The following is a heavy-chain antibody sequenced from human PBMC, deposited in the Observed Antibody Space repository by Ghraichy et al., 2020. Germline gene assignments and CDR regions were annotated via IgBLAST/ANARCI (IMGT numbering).Heavy chain of an antibody. Sequence: GGSLRLSCAASGFTFSNAWMSWVRQAPGKGLEWVGRIKSKTDGGTTDYAAPVKGRFTISRDDSKNTLYLQMNSLKTEDTAVYYCTTDTGSYYDSSGYYYDYWGQGTLVTVSS. CDR1: GFTFSNAW. CDR3: TTDTGSYYDSSGYYYDY. J-gene: IGHJ4*02. D-gene: IGHD3-22*01. V-gene: IGHV3-15*01. CDR2: IKSKTDGGTT.